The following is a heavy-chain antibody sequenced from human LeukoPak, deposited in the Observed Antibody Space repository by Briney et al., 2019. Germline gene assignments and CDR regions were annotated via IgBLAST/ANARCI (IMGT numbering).Heavy chain of an antibody. V-gene: IGHV4-38-2*02. CDR2: FHRGRI. J-gene: IGHJ5*02. CDR1: GYPIGLDYY. D-gene: IGHD5-24*01. Sequence: SETLSLTCKVSGYPIGLDYYWVWIRQAPGRGLQWIGGFHRGRIQSNSALKSRVTISIDSSKNQFSLRMWPVTAADTAFYFCARAPSSYESGNGYPNLGWLDPWGQGALVTVSS. CDR3: ARAPSSYESGNGYPNLGWLDP.